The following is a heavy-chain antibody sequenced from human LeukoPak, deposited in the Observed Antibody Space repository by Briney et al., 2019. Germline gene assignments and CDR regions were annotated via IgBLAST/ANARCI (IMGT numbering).Heavy chain of an antibody. V-gene: IGHV5-51*01. D-gene: IGHD3-10*01. Sequence: GESLKISCKGPGYTFTNYWIGWVRQMPGKGLEWMGIMYPGDSDTRYSPSFQGQVTISADKSISTAYLQWSSLKASDTAMYYCARQYYYGSGSYSANFDYWGQGTLVTVSS. CDR1: GYTFTNYW. CDR2: MYPGDSDT. CDR3: ARQYYYGSGSYSANFDY. J-gene: IGHJ4*02.